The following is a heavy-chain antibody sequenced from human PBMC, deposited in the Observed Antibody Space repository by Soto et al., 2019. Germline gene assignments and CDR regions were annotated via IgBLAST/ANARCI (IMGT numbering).Heavy chain of an antibody. CDR2: TYYRSKWLD. D-gene: IGHD6-19*01. J-gene: IGHJ4*02. CDR1: GDSVSNNIVS. CDR3: ARELGIAVARYDY. V-gene: IGHV6-1*01. Sequence: LSLTCAISGDSVSNNIVSWNWIRQSPSRGLEWLGRTYYRSKWLDDYAVSVKSRITINPDTSKNQFSLQLNSVTPEDTALYYCARELGIAVARYDYWGQGTLVTVSS.